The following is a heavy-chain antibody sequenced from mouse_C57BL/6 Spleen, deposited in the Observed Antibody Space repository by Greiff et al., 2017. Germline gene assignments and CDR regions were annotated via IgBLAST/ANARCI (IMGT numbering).Heavy chain of an antibody. CDR3: VNDDSSSWYYFDY. Sequence: VQLQQSGAELARPGASVKLSCKASGYTFTSYGISWVKQRTGQGLEWIGEIYPRSGNTYYNEKFKGKATLTADKSSSTAYMELRRLTSDDSAVYFCVNDDSSSWYYFDYWGQGTTLTVSS. J-gene: IGHJ2*01. D-gene: IGHD1-1*01. CDR2: IYPRSGNT. V-gene: IGHV1-81*01. CDR1: GYTFTSYG.